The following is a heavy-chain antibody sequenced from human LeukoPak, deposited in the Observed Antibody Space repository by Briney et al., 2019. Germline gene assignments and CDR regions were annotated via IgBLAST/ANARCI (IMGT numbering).Heavy chain of an antibody. Sequence: GGSLRLSCAASGFTFSSYGMHWVRQAPGKGLEWVAFIRYDGSNEFYADSVKGRFTISRDNSKNTLYLQMNSLRAEDTAVYYCARGDNYDSSGYDDAFDIWGQGTMVTVSS. CDR2: IRYDGSNE. CDR3: ARGDNYDSSGYDDAFDI. D-gene: IGHD3-22*01. CDR1: GFTFSSYG. J-gene: IGHJ3*02. V-gene: IGHV3-30*02.